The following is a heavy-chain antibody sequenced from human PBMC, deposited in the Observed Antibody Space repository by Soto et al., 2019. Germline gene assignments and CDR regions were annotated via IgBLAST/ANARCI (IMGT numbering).Heavy chain of an antibody. CDR1: GGTFSSYA. D-gene: IGHD6-6*01. Sequence: SVKVSCKASGGTFSSYAISWVRQAPGQGLEWMGGIIPIFGTANYAQKYQGRVTITADESTSTAYMELSSLRSEDTAVYYCARGYSSSSKVPYYFDYWGQGTLVTVSS. CDR2: IIPIFGTA. J-gene: IGHJ4*02. V-gene: IGHV1-69*13. CDR3: ARGYSSSSKVPYYFDY.